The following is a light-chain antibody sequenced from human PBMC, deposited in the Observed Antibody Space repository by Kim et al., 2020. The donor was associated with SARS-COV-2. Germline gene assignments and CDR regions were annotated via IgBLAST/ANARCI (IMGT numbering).Light chain of an antibody. Sequence: QSITISCVGTTSDLGTSNYVSWYQQHPAKAPKLMIYDVTKRPSGVSNRFSGSNSGNTASLTISGLQADDEADYYCSSYTTNSTLVVFGGGTQLTVL. J-gene: IGLJ2*01. V-gene: IGLV2-14*04. CDR2: DVT. CDR3: SSYTTNSTLVV. CDR1: TSDLGTSNY.